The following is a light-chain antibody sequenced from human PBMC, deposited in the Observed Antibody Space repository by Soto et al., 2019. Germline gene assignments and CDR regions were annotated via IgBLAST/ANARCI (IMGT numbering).Light chain of an antibody. CDR2: DVS. J-gene: IGLJ1*01. CDR3: SSYTSSSTLPYV. V-gene: IGLV2-14*01. Sequence: QSALTQPASVSGSPGQSITISCTGTSSDVGGYNYVSWYQQHPGKATKLMIYDVSNRPSEVSNRFSGSKSGNTDSMTISGLHVEDEADYYCSSYTSSSTLPYVFGTGTKVTVL. CDR1: SSDVGGYNY.